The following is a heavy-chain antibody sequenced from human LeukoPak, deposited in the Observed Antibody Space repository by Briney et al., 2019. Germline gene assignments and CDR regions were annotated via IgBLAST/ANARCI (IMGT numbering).Heavy chain of an antibody. V-gene: IGHV4-34*01. CDR3: ARPYYGSGSYYFY. Sequence: SETLSLTCAVYGGSFSGYYWSWIRQPPGMGLEWIGEINHSGSTNYNPSLKSRVTISVDTSKNQFSLKLSSVTAADTAVYYCARPYYGSGSYYFYWGQGTLVTVSS. CDR2: INHSGST. J-gene: IGHJ4*02. CDR1: GGSFSGYY. D-gene: IGHD3-10*01.